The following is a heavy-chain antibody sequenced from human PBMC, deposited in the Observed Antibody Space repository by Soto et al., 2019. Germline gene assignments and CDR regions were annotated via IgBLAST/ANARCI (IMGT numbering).Heavy chain of an antibody. CDR2: IYPGDSDT. J-gene: IGHJ3*02. V-gene: IGHV5-51*01. CDR3: ARSDIVVVTAAFDI. Sequence: PXESLTISGKGSGYSFTSYWIGLVRQMPGKGLEWMGIIYPGDSDTRYSPSFQGQVTISADKSISTAYLQWSSLKASDTAMYYCARSDIVVVTAAFDIWGQGTMVTVSS. CDR1: GYSFTSYW. D-gene: IGHD2-21*02.